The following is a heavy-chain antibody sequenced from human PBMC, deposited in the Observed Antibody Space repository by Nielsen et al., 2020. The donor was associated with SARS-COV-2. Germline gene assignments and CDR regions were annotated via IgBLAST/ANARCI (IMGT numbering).Heavy chain of an antibody. Sequence: GESLKISCAASGFTFSSYAMHWVRQAPGKGLEWVAVISYDGSNKYYADSVKGRFTISRDNSKNTPYLQMNSLRAEDTAVYYCARAGSSSWYLVPTVGWGQGTLVTVSS. J-gene: IGHJ4*02. V-gene: IGHV3-30*04. CDR1: GFTFSSYA. CDR2: ISYDGSNK. D-gene: IGHD6-13*01. CDR3: ARAGSSSWYLVPTVG.